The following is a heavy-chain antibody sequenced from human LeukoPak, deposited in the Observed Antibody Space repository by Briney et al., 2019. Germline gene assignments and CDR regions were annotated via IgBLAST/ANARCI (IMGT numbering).Heavy chain of an antibody. CDR3: AKTTIFGVVIPGHFDY. CDR1: GFTFSSYG. Sequence: GGSLRLSCAASGFTFSSYGMHWVRQAPGKGLEWVAFIRYDGSNKYYADSVKGRFTISRDNSKNTLYLQMNSLRAEDTAVYYCAKTTIFGVVIPGHFDYWGQGTLVTVSS. CDR2: IRYDGSNK. J-gene: IGHJ4*02. V-gene: IGHV3-30*02. D-gene: IGHD3-3*01.